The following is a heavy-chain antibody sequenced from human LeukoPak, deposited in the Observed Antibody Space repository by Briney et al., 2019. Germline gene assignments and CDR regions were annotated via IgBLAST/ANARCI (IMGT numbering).Heavy chain of an antibody. CDR3: ATEGIVVVIGAFDI. V-gene: IGHV4-39*07. CDR1: GGSISSSSYY. CDR2: IYYSGST. J-gene: IGHJ3*02. Sequence: PSGTLSLTCTVSGGSISSSSYYWGWIRQPPGKGLEWIGSIYYSGSTYYNPSLKSRVTISVDTSKNQFSLKLSSVTAADTAVYYCATEGIVVVIGAFDIWGQGTMVTVSS. D-gene: IGHD3-22*01.